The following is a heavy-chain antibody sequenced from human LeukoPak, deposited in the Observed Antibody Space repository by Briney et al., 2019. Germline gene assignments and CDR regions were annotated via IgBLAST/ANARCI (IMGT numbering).Heavy chain of an antibody. CDR3: ARDRGYYDSSSDY. J-gene: IGHJ4*02. V-gene: IGHV3-7*01. D-gene: IGHD3-22*01. CDR2: IKKDGSEK. Sequence: PGGSLRLSCAASGFTFSSYWMSWVRQAPGKGLEWVANIKKDGSEKYYVDSVKGRFTISRDNAKTSLYLQMNSLRAEDTAVYYCARDRGYYDSSSDYWGQGTLVTVSS. CDR1: GFTFSSYW.